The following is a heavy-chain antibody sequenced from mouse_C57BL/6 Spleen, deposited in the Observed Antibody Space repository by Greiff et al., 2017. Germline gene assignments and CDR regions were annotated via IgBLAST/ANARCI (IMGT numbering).Heavy chain of an antibody. J-gene: IGHJ1*03. CDR1: GYTFTDYY. Sequence: QVHVKQSGAELVKPGASVKISCKASGYTFTDYYINWVKQRPGQGLEWIGKIGPGSGSTYYNEKFKGKATLTADKSSSTAYMQLSSLTSEDSAVYFCAWGVDGRYGSSYGYFDVWGTGTTVTVSS. CDR2: IGPGSGST. V-gene: IGHV1-77*01. D-gene: IGHD1-1*01. CDR3: AWGVDGRYGSSYGYFDV.